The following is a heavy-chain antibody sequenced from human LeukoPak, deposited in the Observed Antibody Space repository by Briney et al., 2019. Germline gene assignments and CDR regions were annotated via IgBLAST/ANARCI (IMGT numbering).Heavy chain of an antibody. J-gene: IGHJ4*02. CDR3: AREMNYGDYFDY. Sequence: GGSLRLSCAASGFTFSPYVMHWVRQAPGKGLEWVAVIWYDGSKKDYADSVKGRFTISRDNSKNTLYLQMNSLRAEDTTVYYCAREMNYGDYFDYWGQGTLVTVSS. D-gene: IGHD4-17*01. V-gene: IGHV3-33*01. CDR2: IWYDGSKK. CDR1: GFTFSPYV.